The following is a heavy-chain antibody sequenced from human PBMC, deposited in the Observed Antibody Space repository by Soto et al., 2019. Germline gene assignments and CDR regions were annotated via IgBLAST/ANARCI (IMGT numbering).Heavy chain of an antibody. Sequence: QVQLMQSGAEVKKPGASVKVSCKASGDTFTDYYIHWVRQAPGQGLEWMGTVNPSGGHTTYAQHFLGRVTMPRDTSTSTLYMMLTSLTSDDTAIYYCARGGHVVVVTAALDYWGQGTLVTVSS. V-gene: IGHV1-46*01. CDR1: GDTFTDYY. D-gene: IGHD2-21*02. J-gene: IGHJ4*02. CDR2: VNPSGGHT. CDR3: ARGGHVVVVTAALDY.